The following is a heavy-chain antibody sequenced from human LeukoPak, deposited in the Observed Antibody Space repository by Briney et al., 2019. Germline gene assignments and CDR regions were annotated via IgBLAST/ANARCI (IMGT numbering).Heavy chain of an antibody. J-gene: IGHJ6*03. CDR3: ASSTEGDCTNGVCYRALYYYYYMDV. CDR2: IYTSGST. CDR1: GGSISSYY. D-gene: IGHD2-8*01. V-gene: IGHV4-4*07. Sequence: SETLSLTCTVSGGSISSYYWSWIRQPAGKGLEWIGRIYTSGSTNYNPSLKSRVTMSVDTSKNQFSLKLSSVTAADTAVYYCASSTEGDCTNGVCYRALYYYYYMDVWGKGATVTVSS.